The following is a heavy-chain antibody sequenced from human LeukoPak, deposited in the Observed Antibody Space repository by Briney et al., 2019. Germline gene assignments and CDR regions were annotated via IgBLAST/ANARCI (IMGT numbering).Heavy chain of an antibody. Sequence: SETLSLTCAVYGGSFSGYYWSWIRQPPGKGLERIGEINHSGSTNYNPSLKSRVTISVDTSKNQFSLKLSSVTAADTAVYYCARHYHDYVWGSYRNDAFDIWGQGTMVTVSS. V-gene: IGHV4-34*01. J-gene: IGHJ3*02. D-gene: IGHD3-16*02. CDR3: ARHYHDYVWGSYRNDAFDI. CDR1: GGSFSGYY. CDR2: INHSGST.